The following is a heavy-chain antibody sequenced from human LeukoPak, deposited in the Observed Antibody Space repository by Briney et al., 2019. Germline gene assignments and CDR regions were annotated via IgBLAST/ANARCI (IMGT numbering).Heavy chain of an antibody. D-gene: IGHD6-13*01. CDR3: ARSIDSSWYYFDY. J-gene: IGHJ4*02. CDR2: IYYSGST. CDR1: GGSISSSSYY. Sequence: SETLSLTCTVSGGSISSSSYYWGWIRQPPGKGLEWIGSIYYSGSTYYNPSLKSRVTISVDTSKNQFSLKLSSVTAADTAVYYCARSIDSSWYYFDYWGQGTLVTVSS. V-gene: IGHV4-39*01.